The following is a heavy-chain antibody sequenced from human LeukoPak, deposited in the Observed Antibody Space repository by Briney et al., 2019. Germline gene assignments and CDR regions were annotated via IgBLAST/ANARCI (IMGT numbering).Heavy chain of an antibody. V-gene: IGHV3-7*01. J-gene: IGHJ4*02. Sequence: TGGSLRLSCAASGFTFSTYWMRWVRQAPGKGLEWVANIKPDGGEKYYVDSVKGRFTISRDNAKNSLYLQMNNLSAEDTAVYYCAREGSGVYFYYFDYWGQGTLVTVSS. CDR1: GFTFSTYW. D-gene: IGHD5/OR15-5a*01. CDR3: AREGSGVYFYYFDY. CDR2: IKPDGGEK.